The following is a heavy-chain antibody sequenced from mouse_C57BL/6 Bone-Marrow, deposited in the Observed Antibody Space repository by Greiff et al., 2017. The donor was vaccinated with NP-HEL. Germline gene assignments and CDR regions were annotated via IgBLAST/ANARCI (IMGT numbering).Heavy chain of an antibody. CDR3: ASPYGSSPYYAMDY. J-gene: IGHJ4*01. CDR2: INPSSGYT. CDR1: GYTFTSYT. D-gene: IGHD1-1*01. V-gene: IGHV1-4*01. Sequence: VQLQQSGAELARPGASVKMSCKASGYTFTSYTMHWVKQRPGQGLEWIGYINPSSGYTKYNQKFKDKATLTADKSSSTAYMQRSILTSEDSAVYYCASPYGSSPYYAMDYWGQGTSVTVSS.